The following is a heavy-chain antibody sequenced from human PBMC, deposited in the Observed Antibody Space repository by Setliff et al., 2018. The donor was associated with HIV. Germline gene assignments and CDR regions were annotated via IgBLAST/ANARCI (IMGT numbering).Heavy chain of an antibody. V-gene: IGHV4-61*02. CDR2: IYTSGST. Sequence: SETLSLTCTVSGGSISSGSYYWSWIRQPAGKGLEWVGRIYTSGSTNYNPSLKSRVTISVDTSKNQFSLKLSSVTAADTAVYYCAREDYYYYGMDVWGQGTTVTVSS. CDR3: AREDYYYYGMDV. CDR1: GGSISSGSYY. J-gene: IGHJ6*02.